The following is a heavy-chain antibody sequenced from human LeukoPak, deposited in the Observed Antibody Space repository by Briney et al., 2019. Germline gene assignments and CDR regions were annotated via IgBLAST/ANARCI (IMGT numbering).Heavy chain of an antibody. CDR2: IYYSGST. Sequence: SETLSLTCTVSGGSISSYYWSWIRQPPGKGLEWIGYIYYSGSTNYNPSLKSRVTISVDTSKNQFSLKLSSVTAADTAVYYCARVSWYYGSGSYFYWGQGTLVTVSS. J-gene: IGHJ4*02. V-gene: IGHV4-59*12. D-gene: IGHD3-10*01. CDR3: ARVSWYYGSGSYFY. CDR1: GGSISSYY.